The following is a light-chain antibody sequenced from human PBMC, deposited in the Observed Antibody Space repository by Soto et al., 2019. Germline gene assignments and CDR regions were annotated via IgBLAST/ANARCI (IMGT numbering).Light chain of an antibody. CDR1: QSVSSN. Sequence: EIVMTQSPATLSVSPGERATLSCRAGQSVSSNLAWYQQKPGQAPTLLIYGASARATGIPVRFSGSRSGTEFTLTISSLQSEDFATYYCQQTYSTLNSFGQGTKLEIK. V-gene: IGKV3-15*01. CDR3: QQTYSTLNS. J-gene: IGKJ2*03. CDR2: GAS.